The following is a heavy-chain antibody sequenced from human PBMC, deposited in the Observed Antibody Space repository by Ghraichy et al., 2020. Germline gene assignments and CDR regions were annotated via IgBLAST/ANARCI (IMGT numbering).Heavy chain of an antibody. V-gene: IGHV1-69*13. CDR2: IIPIFGTA. CDR3: ARGPLSRYGDPYAHDFDY. Sequence: SVKVSCKASGGTFSSYAISWVRQAPGQGLEWMGGIIPIFGTANYAQKFQGRVTITADESTSTAYMELSSLRSEDTAVYYCARGPLSRYGDPYAHDFDYWGQGTLVTVSS. D-gene: IGHD4-17*01. J-gene: IGHJ4*02. CDR1: GGTFSSYA.